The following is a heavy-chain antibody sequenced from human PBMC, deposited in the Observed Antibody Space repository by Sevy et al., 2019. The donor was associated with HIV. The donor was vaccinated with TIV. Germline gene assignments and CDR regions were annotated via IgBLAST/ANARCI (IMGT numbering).Heavy chain of an antibody. CDR2: ISGSGGST. CDR1: QFTFSSYA. CDR3: AKAYGSGSPPFD. J-gene: IGHJ4*02. D-gene: IGHD3-10*01. Sequence: GGSLRLSCAASQFTFSSYAMSWVRQAPGKGLEWVSSISGSGGSTYYADSVKGRFTISRDNFKNTLDLQMNSLRAEDTAVYYCAKAYGSGSPPFDWGQGTLVTVSS. V-gene: IGHV3-23*01.